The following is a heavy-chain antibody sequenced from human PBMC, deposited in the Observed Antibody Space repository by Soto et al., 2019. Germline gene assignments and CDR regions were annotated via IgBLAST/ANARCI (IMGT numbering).Heavy chain of an antibody. J-gene: IGHJ5*02. V-gene: IGHV3-30-3*01. CDR1: GFSFSSYA. D-gene: IGHD6-19*01. CDR3: ARDIYSSDYFVKWFAP. CDR2: ISHDGINK. Sequence: QVRLVESGGGVVQPGRSLRLSCTASGFSFSSYAMYWFRQPPGKGLEWVAVISHDGINKHYADSVKGRVTVSRDNSNHSRDLQLNSLRGEDTAMYYCARDIYSSDYFVKWFAPWGQGTLVTVSS.